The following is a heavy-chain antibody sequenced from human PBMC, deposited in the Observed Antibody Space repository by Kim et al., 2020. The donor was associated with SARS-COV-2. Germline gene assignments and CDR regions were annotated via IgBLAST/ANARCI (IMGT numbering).Heavy chain of an antibody. D-gene: IGHD3-16*01. CDR3: AKSRGGVIEY. Sequence: GGSLRLSCVASAFRFSSSAMDWVRQAPGKGLEWVSSINNGGGVAYTDSVRGRFTVSRDNAENSLYLQMNGLTVEDTAVYYCAKSRGGVIEYWGQGTLVTV. CDR2: INNGGGV. CDR1: AFRFSSSA. J-gene: IGHJ4*02. V-gene: IGHV3-21*01.